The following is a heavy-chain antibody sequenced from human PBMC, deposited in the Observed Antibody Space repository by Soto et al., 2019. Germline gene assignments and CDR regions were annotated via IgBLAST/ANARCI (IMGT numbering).Heavy chain of an antibody. CDR3: GTGDSSGWHAVLFDY. V-gene: IGHV4-39*01. CDR2: IYYSGST. CDR1: GGSISSSSYY. Sequence: SETLSLTCTVSGGSISSSSYYWGWIRQPPGKGPEWIGSIYYSGSTYYNPSLKSRVTISVDTSKNQFSLKLSSVTAADTAVYYCGTGDSSGWHAVLFDYWGQGTLVTVSS. D-gene: IGHD6-19*01. J-gene: IGHJ4*02.